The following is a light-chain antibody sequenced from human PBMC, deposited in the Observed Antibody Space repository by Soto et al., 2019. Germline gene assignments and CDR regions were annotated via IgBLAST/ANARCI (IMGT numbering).Light chain of an antibody. CDR3: TSYSSSGTLFV. CDR2: EVT. CDR1: SSDIGGYNF. V-gene: IGLV2-14*01. Sequence: QSALTQPASVSGSPGQSITISCTGTSSDIGGYNFVSWFQQQPGRAPKLIIYEVTNRPSGVSNRFSGSKSGNTASLTISGLQAEDDADYYCTSYSSSGTLFVFGTGTKLTVL. J-gene: IGLJ1*01.